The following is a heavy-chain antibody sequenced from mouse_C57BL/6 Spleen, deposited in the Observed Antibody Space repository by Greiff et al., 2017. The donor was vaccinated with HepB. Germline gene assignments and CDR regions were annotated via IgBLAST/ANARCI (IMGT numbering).Heavy chain of an antibody. D-gene: IGHD1-1*01. J-gene: IGHJ2*01. CDR2: IYPGSGNT. Sequence: VKLVDSGAELVRPGASVKLSCKASGYTFTDYYINWVKQRPGQGLEWIARIYPGSGNTYYNEKFKGKATLTAEKSSSTAYMQLSSLTSEDSAVYFCARDTTVVALDDWGQGTTLTVSS. V-gene: IGHV1-76*01. CDR3: ARDTTVVALDD. CDR1: GYTFTDYY.